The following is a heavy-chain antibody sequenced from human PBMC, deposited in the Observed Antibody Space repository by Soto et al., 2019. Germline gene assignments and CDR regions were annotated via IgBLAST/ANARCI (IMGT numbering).Heavy chain of an antibody. J-gene: IGHJ6*02. Sequence: SETLSLTCTVSGGSISSYYWRWIRQPPGKGLEWIGYIYYSGITNYNPSLKSRVTISVDTSKNQFSLKLSSVTAADTAVYYCARVAGRGLVEARGYYYGMDVWGQGTTVTVSS. CDR1: GGSISSYY. D-gene: IGHD1-26*01. CDR3: ARVAGRGLVEARGYYYGMDV. CDR2: IYYSGIT. V-gene: IGHV4-59*01.